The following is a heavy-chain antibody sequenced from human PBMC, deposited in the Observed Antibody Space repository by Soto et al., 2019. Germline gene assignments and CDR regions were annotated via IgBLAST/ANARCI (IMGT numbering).Heavy chain of an antibody. CDR2: INQGGSEK. J-gene: IGHJ4*02. CDR1: GFTFSSYW. CDR3: ATYRPGGRTFTPPFDD. D-gene: IGHD2-8*02. V-gene: IGHV3-7*05. Sequence: GGSLRLSCAASGFTFSSYWMKWVRQAPGKGLEWVANINQGGSEKNYVGSVKGRFTISRDNGKNSLYLQMNSLSAEDTAVYYCATYRPGGRTFTPPFDDRGQGILVTVSS.